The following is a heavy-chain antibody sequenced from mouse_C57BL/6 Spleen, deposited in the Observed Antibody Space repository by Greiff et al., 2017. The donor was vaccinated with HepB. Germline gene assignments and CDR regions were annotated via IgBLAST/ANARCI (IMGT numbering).Heavy chain of an antibody. J-gene: IGHJ4*01. CDR1: GYAFRSSW. D-gene: IGHD2-13*01. CDR3: ARGDGYAMDY. V-gene: IGHV1-82*01. CDR2: IYPGDGDT. Sequence: VQLQQSGPELVKPGASVKISCKASGYAFRSSWMNWVKQRPGKGLEWIGRIYPGDGDTNYNGKFKGKATLTADKSSSTAYMQRSSLTSEDSAVYFCARGDGYAMDYWGQGTSVTVSS.